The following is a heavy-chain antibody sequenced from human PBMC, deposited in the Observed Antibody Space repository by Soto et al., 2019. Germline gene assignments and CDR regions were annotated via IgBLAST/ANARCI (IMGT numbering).Heavy chain of an antibody. CDR1: GFVFSDYV. CDR3: ARDQGGQSGNFIFDN. V-gene: IGHV3-33*01. Sequence: HPGGSLRLSCAASGFVFSDYVIHWVRQAPGRGLDWVAGIWYHGRDIFYTDSVEGRFTISRDNSKNMLYLQMNSLRAEDTAVYYCARDQGGQSGNFIFDNWGQGTLVTVSS. D-gene: IGHD1-26*01. J-gene: IGHJ4*02. CDR2: IWYHGRDI.